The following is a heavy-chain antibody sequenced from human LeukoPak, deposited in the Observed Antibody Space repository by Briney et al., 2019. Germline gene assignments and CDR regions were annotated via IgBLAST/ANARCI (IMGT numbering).Heavy chain of an antibody. Sequence: GGSLRLSCAASGFTFSDYWMHWVRQAPGKGLVWVSRITNDGSSTTYADSVKGRFTFSRDNAKNMLYLQVNSLRAEDTAVYYCARGPYSSGCNYWGQGTLVTVSS. D-gene: IGHD6-19*01. V-gene: IGHV3-74*01. J-gene: IGHJ4*02. CDR3: ARGPYSSGCNY. CDR1: GFTFSDYW. CDR2: ITNDGSST.